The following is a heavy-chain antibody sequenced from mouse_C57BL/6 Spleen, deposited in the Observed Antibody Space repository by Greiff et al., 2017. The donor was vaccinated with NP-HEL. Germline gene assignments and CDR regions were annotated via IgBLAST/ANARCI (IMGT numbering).Heavy chain of an antibody. D-gene: IGHD2-2*01. CDR1: GYSITSGYY. J-gene: IGHJ2*01. CDR3: ARYGYDNFDY. Sequence: VQLKESGPGLVKPSQSLSLTCSVTGYSITSGYYWNWIRQFPGNKLEWMGYISYDGSNNYNPSLKNRISITRDTSKNQFFLKLNSVTTEDTATYYCARYGYDNFDYWGQGTTLTVSS. CDR2: ISYDGSN. V-gene: IGHV3-6*01.